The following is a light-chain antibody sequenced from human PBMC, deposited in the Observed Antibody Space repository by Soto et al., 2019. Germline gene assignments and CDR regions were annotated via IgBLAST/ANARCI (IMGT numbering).Light chain of an antibody. CDR1: SSNIGSNY. Sequence: QSVLTQSPSASGTPGQRVTISCSGSSSNIGSNYVYWYQQLPGTAPKLLIYSDNERPSGVPDRISGSKSGTSASLAISGLQSEDEADYYCATWDDSRGVFGGGTKVTVL. CDR2: SDN. V-gene: IGLV1-47*02. J-gene: IGLJ3*02. CDR3: ATWDDSRGV.